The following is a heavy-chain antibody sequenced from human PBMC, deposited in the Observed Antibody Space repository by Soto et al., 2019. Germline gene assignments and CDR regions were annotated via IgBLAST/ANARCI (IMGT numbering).Heavy chain of an antibody. CDR3: TTGSVEGF. CDR2: IKTRDEGETT. Sequence: EVQLVDSGGGFVKPGVSLRLSCEASGFSVSNAWMNWVRQAPGKGLEWVGRIKTRDEGETTNYAAPVKGRFTISRDDSKNTLYLQMNSLKTEDTAVYYCTTGSVEGFWGQGTKVTVSS. J-gene: IGHJ3*01. CDR1: GFSVSNAW. V-gene: IGHV3-15*07. D-gene: IGHD2-15*01.